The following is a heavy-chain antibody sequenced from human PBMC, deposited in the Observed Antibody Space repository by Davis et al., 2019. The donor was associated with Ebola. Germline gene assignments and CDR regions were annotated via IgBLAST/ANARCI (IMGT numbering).Heavy chain of an antibody. CDR3: AKDGLAYYYDSSGYSPSRHFDY. J-gene: IGHJ4*02. CDR1: GFTFSAYS. V-gene: IGHV3-48*04. CDR2: ISDSSTTI. D-gene: IGHD3-22*01. Sequence: GGSLRLSCAASGFTFSAYSMNWVRQAPGKGLEWVSYISDSSTTIYYADSVKGRFTISRDNAKNSLYLQMNSLRAEDTALYYCAKDGLAYYYDSSGYSPSRHFDYWGQGTLVTVSS.